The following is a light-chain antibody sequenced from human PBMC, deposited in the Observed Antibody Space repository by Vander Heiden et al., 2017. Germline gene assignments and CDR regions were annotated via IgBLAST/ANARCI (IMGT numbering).Light chain of an antibody. Sequence: SYELTQTPSVSVSPGQTASLTCSGEKLGDNYVSWYQQRPGQSPVVVIYQDNKRPSGIPERFSGSNSGNTATLTISGTQAVDEADYYCQTWDRSSVVFGGGTKLTV. CDR1: KLGDNY. V-gene: IGLV3-1*01. CDR3: QTWDRSSVV. CDR2: QDN. J-gene: IGLJ2*01.